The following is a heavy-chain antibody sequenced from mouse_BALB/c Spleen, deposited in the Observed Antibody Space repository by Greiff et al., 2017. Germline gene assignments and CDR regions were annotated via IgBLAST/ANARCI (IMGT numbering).Heavy chain of an antibody. CDR1: GFNITDSY. D-gene: IGHD2-4*01. V-gene: IGHV14-3*02. CDR2: IDPANGNT. CDR3: ARSRDYDEGFAD. Sequence: EVQLQQSGAELVKPGASVKLSCTASGFNITDSYMHWVKQRPEQGLEWIGRIDPANGNTKYDPKFQGKATITADTSYNTAYLQLSRLTSEDTAVYYCARSRDYDEGFADWGQGTLVTVSA. J-gene: IGHJ3*01.